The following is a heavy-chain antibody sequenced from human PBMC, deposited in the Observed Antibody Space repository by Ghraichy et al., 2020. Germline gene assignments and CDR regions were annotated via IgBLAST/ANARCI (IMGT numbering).Heavy chain of an antibody. V-gene: IGHV1-2*04. CDR3: ARARNSYGYDYFDY. Sequence: ASVKVSCKASGYTFTGYYMHWVRQAPGQGLEWMGWINPNSGGTNYAQKFQGWVTMTRDTSISTAYMELSRLRSDDTAVYYCARARNSYGYDYFDYWGQGTLVTVSS. J-gene: IGHJ4*02. D-gene: IGHD5-18*01. CDR2: INPNSGGT. CDR1: GYTFTGYY.